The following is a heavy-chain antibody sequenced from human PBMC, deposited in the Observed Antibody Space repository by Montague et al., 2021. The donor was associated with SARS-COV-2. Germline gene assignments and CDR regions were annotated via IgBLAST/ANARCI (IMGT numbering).Heavy chain of an antibody. CDR1: GGSFSTYS. Sequence: SETLSLTCAVHGGSFSTYSWNWTRQPPGKGLEWIGEIHHGGSTNYNPSLKSRATISADTSKNQFSLKLTSVAAADTAVYYCARLGDGVVPSPILGVGPYYSYYYMDVWGKGTTVTVSS. J-gene: IGHJ6*03. CDR3: ARLGDGVVPSPILGVGPYYSYYYMDV. CDR2: IHHGGST. V-gene: IGHV4-34*01. D-gene: IGHD3-10*01.